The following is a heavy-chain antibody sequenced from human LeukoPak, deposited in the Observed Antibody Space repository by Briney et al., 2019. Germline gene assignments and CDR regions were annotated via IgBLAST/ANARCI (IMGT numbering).Heavy chain of an antibody. CDR1: GFTFDDYG. CDR3: AREHYGSGSYYSGYYFDY. Sequence: PGGSLRLSCAASGFTFDDYGMSWVRQATGKGLEWVSGINWNGGSTGYADSVKGRFTISRDNAKNSLYLQMNSLRAEDTALYYCAREHYGSGSYYSGYYFDYWGQGTLVTVSS. V-gene: IGHV3-20*04. J-gene: IGHJ4*02. D-gene: IGHD3-10*01. CDR2: INWNGGST.